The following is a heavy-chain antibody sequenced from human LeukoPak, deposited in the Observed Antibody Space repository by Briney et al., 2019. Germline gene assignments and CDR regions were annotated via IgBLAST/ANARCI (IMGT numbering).Heavy chain of an antibody. CDR1: GFTFSSYG. D-gene: IGHD2-15*01. CDR2: ISYDGSNK. J-gene: IGHJ6*02. Sequence: PGGSLRLSCAASGFTFSSYGMHWVRQAPGKGLEWVAVISYDGSNKYYADSVKGRFTISRDNSKNTLYLQMNSLRAEDTAVYYCARVRIPKVDYYYGMDVWGQGTTVTVSS. CDR3: ARVRIPKVDYYYGMDV. V-gene: IGHV3-30*03.